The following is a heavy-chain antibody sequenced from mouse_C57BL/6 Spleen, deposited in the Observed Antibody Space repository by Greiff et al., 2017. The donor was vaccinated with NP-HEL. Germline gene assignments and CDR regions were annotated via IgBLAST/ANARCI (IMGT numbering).Heavy chain of an antibody. CDR3: ARGGLRQGYYFDY. CDR2: INPNNGGT. J-gene: IGHJ2*01. D-gene: IGHD2-4*01. CDR1: GYTFTDYY. Sequence: EVQLQQSGPELVKPGASVKISCKASGYTFTDYYMNWVKQSHGKSLEWIGDINPNNGGTSYNQKFKGKATLTVDKSSSTAYMELRSLTSEDAAVYYCARGGLRQGYYFDYWGQGTTLTVSS. V-gene: IGHV1-26*01.